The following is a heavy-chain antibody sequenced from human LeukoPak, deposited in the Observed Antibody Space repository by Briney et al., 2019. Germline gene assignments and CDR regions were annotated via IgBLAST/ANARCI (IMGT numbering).Heavy chain of an antibody. J-gene: IGHJ4*02. V-gene: IGHV1-69*01. CDR3: ARDYYDSSGYCSCSGY. CDR2: IIPIFGTA. D-gene: IGHD3-22*01. Sequence: SVKVSCKASGGTFSSYAISWVRQAPGQGLEWMGGIIPIFGTANYAQKFQVRVTITADESTSTAYLELSSLRSEDTAVYYCARDYYDSSGYCSCSGYWGQGTLVTVSS. CDR1: GGTFSSYA.